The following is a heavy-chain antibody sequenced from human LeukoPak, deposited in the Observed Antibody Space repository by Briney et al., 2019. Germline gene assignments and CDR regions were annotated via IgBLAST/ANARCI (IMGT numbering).Heavy chain of an antibody. CDR3: ARGRGITLFGVVRDYFDF. Sequence: ASVKVSCKASGYTFTGYHMHWVRQAPGQGLEWMGWINPNSGGTNYAQKFQGRGTMTRDTSITTAYMELSRLTSDDTAVYFCARGRGITLFGVVRDYFDFWGQGTLVTVSS. V-gene: IGHV1-2*02. CDR2: INPNSGGT. CDR1: GYTFTGYH. D-gene: IGHD3-3*01. J-gene: IGHJ4*02.